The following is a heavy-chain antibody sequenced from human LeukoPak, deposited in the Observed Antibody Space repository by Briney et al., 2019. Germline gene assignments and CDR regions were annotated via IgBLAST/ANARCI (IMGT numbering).Heavy chain of an antibody. CDR2: MNPNSGNT. CDR1: GYTFTSYD. Sequence: ASVKVSCKASGYTFTSYDINWVRQATGQGLGWMGWMNPNSGNTGYAQKFQGRVTITRNTSISTAYMELSSLRSEDTAVYYCARGVRGYSGYSDYYYYMDVWGKGTTVTVSS. J-gene: IGHJ6*03. D-gene: IGHD5-12*01. V-gene: IGHV1-8*03. CDR3: ARGVRGYSGYSDYYYYMDV.